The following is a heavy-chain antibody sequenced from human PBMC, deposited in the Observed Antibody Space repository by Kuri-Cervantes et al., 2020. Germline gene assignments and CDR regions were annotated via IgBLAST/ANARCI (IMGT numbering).Heavy chain of an antibody. CDR1: GFTFSSYW. J-gene: IGHJ4*02. CDR3: ARDVPYYDFWSGYSGRYFDY. Sequence: LSLTCAASGFTFSSYWMSWVRQAPGKGLEWVANIKQDGSEKYYVDSVKGRFTISRDNAKNSLYLQMNSLRAEDTAVYYCARDVPYYDFWSGYSGRYFDYWGQGALVTVSS. V-gene: IGHV3-7*01. CDR2: IKQDGSEK. D-gene: IGHD3-3*01.